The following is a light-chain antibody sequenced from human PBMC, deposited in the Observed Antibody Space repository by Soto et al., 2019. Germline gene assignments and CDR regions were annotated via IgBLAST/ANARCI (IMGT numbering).Light chain of an antibody. CDR2: GAS. Sequence: DIQMTQSPSAMSASVGDRVTITCRASQGISNYLAWFQQKPGQGPKRLIYGASNLQSGVPPRFSGSGSETEFTLTISNLQPEDIATYYCLQHNAYPFTFGQGTELEIK. CDR1: QGISNY. J-gene: IGKJ2*01. V-gene: IGKV1-17*03. CDR3: LQHNAYPFT.